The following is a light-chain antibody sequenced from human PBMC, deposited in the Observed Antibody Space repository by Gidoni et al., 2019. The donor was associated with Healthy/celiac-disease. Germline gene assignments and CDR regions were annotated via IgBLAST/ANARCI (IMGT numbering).Light chain of an antibody. V-gene: IGKV1-17*01. J-gene: IGKJ1*01. CDR1: QGIRHD. CDR3: LQHLSYPWT. Sequence: ILSCRASQGIRHDLGWYQHKPVKAPKRLIYAASSLQSGVSSRFSGSGSGTEFTLTLSAPQPVDFATYISLQHLSYPWTFGPGTKVEIK. CDR2: AAS.